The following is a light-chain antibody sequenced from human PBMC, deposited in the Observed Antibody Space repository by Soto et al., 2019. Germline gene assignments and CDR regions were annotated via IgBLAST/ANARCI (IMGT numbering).Light chain of an antibody. CDR3: QHYGNSPT. CDR1: QSVSSGY. V-gene: IGKV3-20*01. J-gene: IGKJ1*01. Sequence: EIVLTQSPGTLSLSPGDGATISCRASQSVSSGYLAWYQQTPGQAPRLLIYGASRRATGTPDRFSGSGSGTDFTLSISRLEPEDFAVYWCQHYGNSPTVGQGNKVAIK. CDR2: GAS.